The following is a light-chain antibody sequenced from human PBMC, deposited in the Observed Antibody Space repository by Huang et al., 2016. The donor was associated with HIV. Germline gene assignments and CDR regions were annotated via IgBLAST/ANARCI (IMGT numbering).Light chain of an antibody. V-gene: IGKV3-15*01. Sequence: EIVMTQYPATLSVSPGERDTLSCRASQSVSSNLAWYQQKPGQAPRLLIYAASTRATGIPARFSGSGSGTEFTLTISSLQSEDFAVYYCQQYNNWPRTFGQGTKVEIK. CDR2: AAS. CDR3: QQYNNWPRT. J-gene: IGKJ1*01. CDR1: QSVSSN.